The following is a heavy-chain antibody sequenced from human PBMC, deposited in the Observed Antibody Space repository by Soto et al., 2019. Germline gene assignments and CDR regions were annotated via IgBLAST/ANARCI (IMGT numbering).Heavy chain of an antibody. Sequence: QVRLVQSGAEVKRPGASVKVSCKTYGYSFTVYGISWVRQAPGQGLEWMGWMSTYTGDTNYARKFRGRVTMTTDISASTASVELRSLTSDDTAVYYCARDPGGATGFDPWGQGTPVIVST. D-gene: IGHD3-10*01. V-gene: IGHV1-18*01. CDR1: GYSFTVYG. CDR3: ARDPGGATGFDP. J-gene: IGHJ5*02. CDR2: MSTYTGDT.